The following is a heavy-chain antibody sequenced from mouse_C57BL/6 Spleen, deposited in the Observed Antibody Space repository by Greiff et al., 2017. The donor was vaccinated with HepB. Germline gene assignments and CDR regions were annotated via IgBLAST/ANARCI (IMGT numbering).Heavy chain of an antibody. D-gene: IGHD2-3*01. V-gene: IGHV1-22*01. J-gene: IGHJ2*01. Sequence: EVQLQQSGPELVKPGASVKMSCKASGYTFTDYNMHWVKQSHGKSLEWIGYINPNNGGTSYNQKFKGKATLTVNKSSRTAYMELRSLTSEDSAVYYCAEGYLYYFDYWGQGTTLTVSS. CDR3: AEGYLYYFDY. CDR1: GYTFTDYN. CDR2: INPNNGGT.